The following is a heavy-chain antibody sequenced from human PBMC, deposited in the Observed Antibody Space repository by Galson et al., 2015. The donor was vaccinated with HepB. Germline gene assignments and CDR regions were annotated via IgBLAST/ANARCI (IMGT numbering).Heavy chain of an antibody. CDR3: ARDMRVRTAMVTRYYYGMDV. D-gene: IGHD5-18*01. CDR2: ISAYNGNT. CDR1: GYTFPSYG. J-gene: IGHJ6*02. V-gene: IGHV1-18*01. Sequence: VKVSCKASGYTFPSYGISWVRQAPGQGLEWMGWISAYNGNTNYAQKLQGRVTMTTDTSTSTAYMELRSLRSDDTAVYYCARDMRVRTAMVTRYYYGMDVWGQGTTVTVSS.